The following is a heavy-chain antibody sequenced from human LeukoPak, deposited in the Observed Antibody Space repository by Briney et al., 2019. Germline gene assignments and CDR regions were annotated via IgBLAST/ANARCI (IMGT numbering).Heavy chain of an antibody. Sequence: GGSLRLSCEAFGFPFSSYAMHWVRQAPGKGLEWVSVISHDGSSEYYADSVKGRFTISRDNSKNTLNLQMNSLRTEDTAVYYCVRGRSGSYYSSFDYWGQGTLVTVSS. CDR2: ISHDGSSE. D-gene: IGHD1-26*01. V-gene: IGHV3-30*01. CDR3: VRGRSGSYYSSFDY. J-gene: IGHJ4*02. CDR1: GFPFSSYA.